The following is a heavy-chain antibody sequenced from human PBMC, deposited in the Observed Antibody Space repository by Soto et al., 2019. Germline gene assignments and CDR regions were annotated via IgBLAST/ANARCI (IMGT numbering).Heavy chain of an antibody. Sequence: PSETLSLTCTVSGDSISSSTYFWGWVRQPSGKGLEWIGSIYYSGSTYYSPSLKSRVTISVDTSKNHFSLKLSSVTAADTAVYYCAKHLGESYFDCWGQGTLVTVSS. V-gene: IGHV4-39*01. CDR1: GDSISSSTYF. J-gene: IGHJ4*02. CDR2: IYYSGST. CDR3: AKHLGESYFDC.